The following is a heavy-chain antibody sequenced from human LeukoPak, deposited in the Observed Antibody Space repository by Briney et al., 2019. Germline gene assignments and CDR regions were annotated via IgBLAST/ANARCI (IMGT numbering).Heavy chain of an antibody. V-gene: IGHV1-8*01. D-gene: IGHD7-27*01. CDR3: VRTPPNWGFDY. Sequence: ASVKVSCTASGYTSTTHDINWVRQATGQGLEWLGWMSPNSGDTGYAQKFQGRVTMTSDSSISTAYMELSSLRSEDTAIYYCVRTPPNWGFDYWGQGTLVTVSS. J-gene: IGHJ4*02. CDR2: MSPNSGDT. CDR1: GYTSTTHD.